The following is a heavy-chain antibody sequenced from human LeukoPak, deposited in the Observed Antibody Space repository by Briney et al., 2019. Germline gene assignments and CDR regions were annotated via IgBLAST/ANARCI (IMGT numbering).Heavy chain of an antibody. CDR1: GFDFNSYW. Sequence: GGSLRLSCTVSGFDFNSYWMSWVRQAPGKGLERVANIKEDATARFYLDSVEGRFTISRDNANNALYLQMNSLRAEDTAVYYCARGCVSSGSYYTVDYWGQGTLVTVSS. CDR3: ARGCVSSGSYYTVDY. CDR2: IKEDATAR. V-gene: IGHV3-7*01. J-gene: IGHJ4*02. D-gene: IGHD1-26*01.